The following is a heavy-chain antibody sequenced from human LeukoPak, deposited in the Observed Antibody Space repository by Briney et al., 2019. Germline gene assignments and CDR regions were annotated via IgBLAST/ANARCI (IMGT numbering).Heavy chain of an antibody. CDR1: GGSISSGSYY. D-gene: IGHD5-24*01. V-gene: IGHV4-61*02. J-gene: IGHJ4*02. Sequence: SQTLSLTCSVSGGSISSGSYYWSWIRQPAGKGLEWIGRTYISGSTKYNPSLKSRVTISVDTSKNQFSLKLSSVTAADTAVYYCAREDGLDGYNYVAYWGQGTLVTVSS. CDR3: AREDGLDGYNYVAY. CDR2: TYISGST.